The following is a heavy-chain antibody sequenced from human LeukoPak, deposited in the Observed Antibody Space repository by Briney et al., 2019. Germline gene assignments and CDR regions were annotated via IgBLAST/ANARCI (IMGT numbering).Heavy chain of an antibody. V-gene: IGHV3-23*01. Sequence: GGSLRLSCAASGFTFTYGMSWVRQAPEKGLEWVSTISGSGSTTYYADSVKGRFTISRDNSKNMLYLQMNSLRAEDTAVYYCARDRNRGLGYCSSSSRYPFDYWGQGTLVTVSS. CDR1: GFTFTYG. CDR2: ISGSGSTT. D-gene: IGHD2-15*01. J-gene: IGHJ4*02. CDR3: ARDRNRGLGYCSSSSRYPFDY.